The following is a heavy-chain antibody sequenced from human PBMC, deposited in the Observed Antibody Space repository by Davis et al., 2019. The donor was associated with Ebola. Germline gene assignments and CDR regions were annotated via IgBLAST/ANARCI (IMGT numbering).Heavy chain of an antibody. V-gene: IGHV4-34*01. CDR3: ARDAQWLVGGAFDI. D-gene: IGHD6-19*01. Sequence: SETLSLTCAVYGGSFSGYYWSWIRQPPGKGLEWIGEINHSGSTNYNPSLKSRVTISVDKSKNQFSLKLSSVTAADTAVYYCARDAQWLVGGAFDIWGQGTMVTVSS. J-gene: IGHJ3*02. CDR2: INHSGST. CDR1: GGSFSGYY.